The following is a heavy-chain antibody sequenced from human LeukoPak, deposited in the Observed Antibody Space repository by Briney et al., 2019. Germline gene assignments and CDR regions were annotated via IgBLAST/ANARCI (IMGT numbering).Heavy chain of an antibody. CDR3: ARGVYSSSSSPDY. CDR2: INHSGST. J-gene: IGHJ4*02. Sequence: PSETLSLTCAVYGGSFSGSYWSWIRQPPGKGLEWIGEINHSGSTNYNPSLKSRVTISLDTSKNQLSLKVTSVTAADTAVYYCARGVYSSSSSPDYWGQGTLVTVSS. D-gene: IGHD6-6*01. CDR1: GGSFSGSY. V-gene: IGHV4-34*01.